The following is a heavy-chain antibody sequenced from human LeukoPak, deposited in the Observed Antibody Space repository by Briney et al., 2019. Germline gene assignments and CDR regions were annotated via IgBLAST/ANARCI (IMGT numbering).Heavy chain of an antibody. CDR1: GFTFSSYA. D-gene: IGHD2-2*01. CDR2: IYSGGST. CDR3: ARGYCSSTSCYLGPSFDAFDI. V-gene: IGHV3-66*01. Sequence: GGSLRLSCAASGFTFSSYAMSWVRQAPGKGPEWVSVIYSGGSTYYADSVKGRFTISRDNSKNTLYLQMNSLRAEDTAVYYCARGYCSSTSCYLGPSFDAFDIWGQGTMVTVSS. J-gene: IGHJ3*02.